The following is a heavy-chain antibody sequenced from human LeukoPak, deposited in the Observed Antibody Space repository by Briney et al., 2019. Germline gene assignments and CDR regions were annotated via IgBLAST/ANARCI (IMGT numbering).Heavy chain of an antibody. D-gene: IGHD6-13*01. V-gene: IGHV3-30*02. Sequence: PGGSLRLSCAASGFTFSHYGMHWVRQAPGKGLEWVAVMWSDGTKKYYADSVKGRFTVSRDNSKNTLYLQMSSLRAEDTAVYYCVKDLWYSSSWYMHYWGQGTLVTVSS. J-gene: IGHJ4*02. CDR2: MWSDGTKK. CDR3: VKDLWYSSSWYMHY. CDR1: GFTFSHYG.